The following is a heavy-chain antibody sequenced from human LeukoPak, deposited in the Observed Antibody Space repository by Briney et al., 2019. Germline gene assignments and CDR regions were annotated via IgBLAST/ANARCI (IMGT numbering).Heavy chain of an antibody. V-gene: IGHV4-4*07. CDR3: ARVSPRNYYYYMDV. J-gene: IGHJ6*03. CDR2: IYTSGST. CDR1: GGSISSYY. D-gene: IGHD2/OR15-2a*01. Sequence: SETLSLTCTVSGGSISSYYWSWIRQPAGKGLEWIGRIYTSGSTNYNPSLKSRVTISVDTSKNQFSLKLSSVTAADTAVYYCARVSPRNYYYYMDVWGKGTTVTVSS.